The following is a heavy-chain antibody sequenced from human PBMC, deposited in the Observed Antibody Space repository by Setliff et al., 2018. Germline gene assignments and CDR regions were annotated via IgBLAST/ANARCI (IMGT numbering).Heavy chain of an antibody. CDR3: ARHYGGGYKHFDY. D-gene: IGHD5-12*01. CDR2: IYYSGSS. Sequence: SETLSLTCTVSGGSISSPSYFWGWVRQPPGREMEWIATIYYSGSSYYNPSLKSRLTISVDTSKNLFSLKLSSVTTADTAVYYCARHYGGGYKHFDYWGQGTLVTVSS. J-gene: IGHJ4*02. CDR1: GGSISSPSYF. V-gene: IGHV4-39*01.